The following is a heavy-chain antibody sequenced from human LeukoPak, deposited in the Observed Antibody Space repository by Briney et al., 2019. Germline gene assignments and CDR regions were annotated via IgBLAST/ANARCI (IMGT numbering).Heavy chain of an antibody. D-gene: IGHD3/OR15-3a*01. V-gene: IGHV7-4-1*02. J-gene: IGHJ4*02. CDR3: ARGTSGLVTTNDY. CDR1: GYDFSIYT. CDR2: INTNTVNP. Sequence: ASVKVSCKPSGYDFSIYTLNWVRQAPGQGLEWMGWINTNTVNPTYAQGFTGRFVFSLDTSVSTAYLQISSLKAEDTAVYYCARGTSGLVTTNDYWGQGTLVTVSS.